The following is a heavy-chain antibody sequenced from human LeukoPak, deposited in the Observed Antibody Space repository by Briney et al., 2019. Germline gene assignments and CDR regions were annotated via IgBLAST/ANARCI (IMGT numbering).Heavy chain of an antibody. CDR3: AREGSTYYDFWSGYYTGYFDY. CDR2: INSDGSST. V-gene: IGHV3-74*01. CDR1: GFTFSSYW. D-gene: IGHD3-3*01. J-gene: IGHJ4*02. Sequence: GGSLRLSCAASGFTFSSYWMHWVRQAPGKGLVWVSRINSDGSSTSYADSVKGRFTTSRDNAKNTLYLQMNSLRAEDTAVYYCAREGSTYYDFWSGYYTGYFDYWGQGTLVTVSS.